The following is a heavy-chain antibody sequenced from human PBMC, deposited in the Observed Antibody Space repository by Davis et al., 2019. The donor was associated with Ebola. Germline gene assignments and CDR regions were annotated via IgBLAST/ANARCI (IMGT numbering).Heavy chain of an antibody. CDR2: TYYKSKWYN. CDR1: GDSVSTAG. Sequence: HSQTLSLTCAIPGDSVSTAGWNWIRQSPSRGLECLGRTYYKSKWYNDYAVSVKSRITINTDTSKNQFSLPLNSVTPEDTALYYCARGWLRGGMDVWGEGTTVTVSS. CDR3: ARGWLRGGMDV. V-gene: IGHV6-1*01. D-gene: IGHD5-18*01. J-gene: IGHJ6*04.